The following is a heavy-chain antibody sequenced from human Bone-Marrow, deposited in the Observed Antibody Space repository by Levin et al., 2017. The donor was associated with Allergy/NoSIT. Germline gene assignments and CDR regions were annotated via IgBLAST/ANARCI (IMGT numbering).Heavy chain of an antibody. CDR3: AKGLRPDY. CDR2: ISGSGDTT. V-gene: IGHV3-23*01. Sequence: AGGSLRLSCAASGFTFSTYAMTWVRQAPGKGLEWVSVISGSGDTTNYADSVKGRFTISRDNSKNTLYLQMNSLRAEDTAVYYCAKGLRPDYWGQGTLVTVSS. CDR1: GFTFSTYA. J-gene: IGHJ4*02.